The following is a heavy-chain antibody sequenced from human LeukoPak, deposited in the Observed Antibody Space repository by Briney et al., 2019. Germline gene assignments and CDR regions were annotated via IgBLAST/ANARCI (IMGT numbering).Heavy chain of an antibody. CDR2: IHTDGTT. CDR1: GFSVSNNH. Sequence: GGSLRLSCAVSGFSVSNNHMSWVHQAPGKGPEWVSVIHTDGTTYYADSVQGRFTVSRHNSRNTLYLQMDSLRADDTAVYYCARGYSGYDPFDYWGQGTLVTVSS. V-gene: IGHV3-53*01. CDR3: ARGYSGYDPFDY. J-gene: IGHJ4*02. D-gene: IGHD5-12*01.